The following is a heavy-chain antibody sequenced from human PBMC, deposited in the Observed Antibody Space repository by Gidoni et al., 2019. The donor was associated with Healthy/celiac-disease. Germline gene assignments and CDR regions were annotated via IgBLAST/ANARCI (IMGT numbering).Heavy chain of an antibody. Sequence: QVQLVQSGAEVKKPGASVKVSCKASGYTFTSYGISWVRQAPGKGLEWMGWISEYNGNTNDAQKLQGRVTMTTDTPTSTAYMELRSLRSDDTAVYYCASWSPLRNWFDPWGQGTLVTVSS. D-gene: IGHD3-3*01. J-gene: IGHJ5*02. CDR3: ASWSPLRNWFDP. CDR1: GYTFTSYG. V-gene: IGHV1-18*01. CDR2: ISEYNGNT.